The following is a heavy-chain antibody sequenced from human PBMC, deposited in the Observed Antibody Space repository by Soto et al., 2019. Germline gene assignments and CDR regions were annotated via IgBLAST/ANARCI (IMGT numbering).Heavy chain of an antibody. V-gene: IGHV1-18*01. CDR3: ARDPTGHFIEY. CDR1: GYTFTSYG. D-gene: IGHD1-1*01. Sequence: QVQLVQSGAEVKKPGASVKVSCKTSGYTFTSYGVAWVRQAPGQGLEWMGWISGYNGNTNYAQKLQGRVTMTTDTSTSTAYMELRSLISDDTAVYYCARDPTGHFIEYWGHGTLVTVSS. J-gene: IGHJ4*01. CDR2: ISGYNGNT.